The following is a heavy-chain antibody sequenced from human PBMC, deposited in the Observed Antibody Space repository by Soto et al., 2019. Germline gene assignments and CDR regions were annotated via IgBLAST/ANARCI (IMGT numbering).Heavy chain of an antibody. CDR1: GGTFSSYA. Sequence: KVSCKASGGTFSSYAISWVRQAPGQGLEWMGGIIPIFGTANYAQKFQGRVTITADKSTSTAYMELSSLRSEDTAVYYCARAHRIAVAGEFDYWGQGTLVTVSS. V-gene: IGHV1-69*06. D-gene: IGHD6-19*01. CDR3: ARAHRIAVAGEFDY. CDR2: IIPIFGTA. J-gene: IGHJ4*02.